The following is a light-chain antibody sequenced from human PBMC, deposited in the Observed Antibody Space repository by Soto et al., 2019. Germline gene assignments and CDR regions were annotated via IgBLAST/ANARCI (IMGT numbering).Light chain of an antibody. J-gene: IGKJ1*01. CDR3: QQYNSYSWT. CDR2: DAS. CDR1: QSISSW. Sequence: DLQMTQSPSTLSASVGDRVTITCRASQSISSWLAWYQQKPGKAPKLLIYDASSLESGVPSRFSGSGSGTEFTLTISSLQPDDFATYYCQQYNSYSWTFDQGTKVEIK. V-gene: IGKV1-5*01.